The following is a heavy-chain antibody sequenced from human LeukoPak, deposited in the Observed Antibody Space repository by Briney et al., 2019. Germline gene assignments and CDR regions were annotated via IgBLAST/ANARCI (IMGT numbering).Heavy chain of an antibody. CDR1: GGSISSYY. J-gene: IGHJ6*02. D-gene: IGHD2-2*01. CDR2: IYYSGGT. V-gene: IGHV4-59*08. CDR3: ARHICSSTSCYFGYYYGMDV. Sequence: PSETLSLTCTVSGGSISSYYWSWIRQPPGKGLEWIGYIYYSGGTNYNPSLKSRVTISVDTSKNQFSLKLSSVTAADTAVYYCARHICSSTSCYFGYYYGMDVWGQGTTVTVSS.